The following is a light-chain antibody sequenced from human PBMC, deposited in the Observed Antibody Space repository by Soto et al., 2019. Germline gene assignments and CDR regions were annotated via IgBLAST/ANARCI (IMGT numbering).Light chain of an antibody. V-gene: IGLV1-44*01. CDR2: SNN. J-gene: IGLJ1*01. CDR1: TSNIAGNT. Sequence: QLVLTQPPSLSGTPGQRVTISCSGSTSNIAGNTVHWYQHLPETAPKLLIYSNNQRPSGVPDRFSGSTSGTSSSLAISGLQSEDEADYHCGAWDSSLDGYVFGTGTKLTVL. CDR3: GAWDSSLDGYV.